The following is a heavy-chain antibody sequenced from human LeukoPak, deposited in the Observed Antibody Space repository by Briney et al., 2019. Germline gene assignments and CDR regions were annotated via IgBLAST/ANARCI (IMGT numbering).Heavy chain of an antibody. Sequence: PGGSLRLSCAASGFTFSGSAMHWFRKASGKGLNWFGRFRSKANSYATAYAASVKGRFTISRDDSKNTAYLQMNSLKTEDTAVYYCTRPFYCSSTSCYEDYWGQGTLVTVSS. CDR3: TRPFYCSSTSCYEDY. CDR2: FRSKANSYAT. CDR1: GFTFSGSA. J-gene: IGHJ4*02. D-gene: IGHD2-2*01. V-gene: IGHV3-73*01.